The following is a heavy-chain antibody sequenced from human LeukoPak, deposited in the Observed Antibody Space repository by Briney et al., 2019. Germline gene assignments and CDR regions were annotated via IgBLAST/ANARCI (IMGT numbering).Heavy chain of an antibody. Sequence: GGSLRLSCAASGFTLSNYSMHWVRQAPGKGLEWVAVIAYYGGSKYYADSVKGRFTISRDNSKNTLYLQMNSLRVEDAAVYYCARGDYGDYDWYFDLWGRGTLVTVSS. D-gene: IGHD4-17*01. J-gene: IGHJ2*01. CDR2: IAYYGGSK. CDR3: ARGDYGDYDWYFDL. CDR1: GFTLSNYS. V-gene: IGHV3-30-3*01.